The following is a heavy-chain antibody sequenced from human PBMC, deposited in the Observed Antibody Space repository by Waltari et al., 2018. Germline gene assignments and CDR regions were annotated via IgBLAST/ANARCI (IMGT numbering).Heavy chain of an antibody. CDR1: GGSISSHY. Sequence: QVQLQESGPGLVTPSETLSLTCTVSGGSISSHYWSWIRQPPGKGLEWIGYIYYSGSTNYNPSLKSRVTISVDTSKNQFSLKLSSVTAADTAVYYCARDRRSGWAPMMLFDIWGQGTMVTVSS. V-gene: IGHV4-59*11. CDR3: ARDRRSGWAPMMLFDI. J-gene: IGHJ3*02. D-gene: IGHD6-19*01. CDR2: IYYSGST.